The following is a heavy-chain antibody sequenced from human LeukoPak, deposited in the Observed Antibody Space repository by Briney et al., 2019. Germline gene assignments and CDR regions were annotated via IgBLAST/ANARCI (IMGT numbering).Heavy chain of an antibody. Sequence: GGSLRLSCAASGFSFSSYWMHWVRQVPGKGLVWVARIQYDESTTNYADSVKGRFTISRDNAKETLYVQMNSLRAEDTAVYYCARALVAGVTLNALDIWGQGTMVTVSS. V-gene: IGHV3-74*01. CDR2: IQYDESTT. J-gene: IGHJ3*02. CDR3: ARALVAGVTLNALDI. CDR1: GFSFSSYW. D-gene: IGHD2-15*01.